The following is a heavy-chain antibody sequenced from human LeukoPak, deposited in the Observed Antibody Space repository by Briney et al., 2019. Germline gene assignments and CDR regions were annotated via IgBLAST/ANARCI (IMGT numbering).Heavy chain of an antibody. CDR2: INPSGGST. D-gene: IGHD3-10*01. J-gene: IGHJ4*02. V-gene: IGHV1-46*01. CDR1: GYTFTSYY. Sequence: PGRSLRLSCAASGYTFTSYYMHWVRQAPGQGLEWMGIINPSGGSTSYAQKFQGRVTMTRDMSTSTVYMELSSLRSEDTAVYYCARDSTMVRGVFDYWGQGTLVTVSS. CDR3: ARDSTMVRGVFDY.